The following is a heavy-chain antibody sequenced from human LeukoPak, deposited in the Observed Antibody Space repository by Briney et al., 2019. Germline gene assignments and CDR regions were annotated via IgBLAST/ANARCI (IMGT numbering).Heavy chain of an antibody. V-gene: IGHV3-7*05. CDR1: GFIFSNHW. CDR2: IKGDGSET. D-gene: IGHD2-15*01. J-gene: IGHJ4*02. Sequence: GGSLRLSCAASGFIFSNHWMAWVRQAPGKGLEWVANIKGDGSETYYVDSVKGRFTISRDNAQSSLFLQMSSLRDEDTAVYYCGRHGSYCYDNWGQGTLVTVSA. CDR3: GRHGSYCYDN.